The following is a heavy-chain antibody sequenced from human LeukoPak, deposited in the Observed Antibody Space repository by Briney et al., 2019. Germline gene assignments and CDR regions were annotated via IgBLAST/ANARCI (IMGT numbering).Heavy chain of an antibody. CDR3: ARDQRYYYDSSGTYYFDY. J-gene: IGHJ4*02. Sequence: NPGGSLRLSCAASGFTFSSYSMNWVRQAPGKGLEWVSSISSSSSYIYYADSVKGRFTISRDNAKNSLYLQMNSLRAEDTAVCYCARDQRYYYDSSGTYYFDYWGQGTLVTVSS. CDR1: GFTFSSYS. V-gene: IGHV3-21*01. CDR2: ISSSSSYI. D-gene: IGHD3-22*01.